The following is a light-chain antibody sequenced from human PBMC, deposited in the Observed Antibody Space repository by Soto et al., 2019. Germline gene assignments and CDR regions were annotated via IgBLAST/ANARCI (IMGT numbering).Light chain of an antibody. Sequence: QSVLTQPASVSGSPGQSITISCTGISSDDGGDNYVSWYQQHPGKAPKLMIYDVSYRPSGVSDRFSGSKSGNTASLTISGLQAEDEAHYYCNSLTSSFQVLFGGGTKLTVL. J-gene: IGLJ2*01. CDR1: SSDDGGDNY. CDR2: DVS. V-gene: IGLV2-14*03. CDR3: NSLTSSFQVL.